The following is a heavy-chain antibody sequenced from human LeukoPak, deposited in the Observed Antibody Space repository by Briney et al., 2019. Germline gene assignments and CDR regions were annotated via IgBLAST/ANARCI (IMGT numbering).Heavy chain of an antibody. CDR3: AGSSGYSITGDAFDI. CDR1: GGSISSYY. V-gene: IGHV4-59*01. D-gene: IGHD5-12*01. J-gene: IGHJ3*02. CDR2: IYYSGST. Sequence: PSETLSLTCTVSGGSISSYYWGWIRQPPGKGLEWIGYIYYSGSTNYNPSLKSRVTISVDTSKNQFSLKLSSVTAADTAVYYCAGSSGYSITGDAFDIWGQGTMVTVSS.